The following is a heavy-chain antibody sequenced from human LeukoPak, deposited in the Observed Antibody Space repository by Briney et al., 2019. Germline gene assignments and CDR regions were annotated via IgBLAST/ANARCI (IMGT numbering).Heavy chain of an antibody. D-gene: IGHD6-13*01. CDR3: ARVAAGTLMYYYYYMDV. J-gene: IGHJ6*03. Sequence: SETLSLTCTVSGGSISSTSYYWGWIRQPPGKGLEWIGSIYYSGSTYYNPSLKSRVTISVDTSKNQFSLKLSSVTAADTAVYYCARVAAGTLMYYYYYMDVWGKGTTVTVSS. CDR2: IYYSGST. V-gene: IGHV4-39*07. CDR1: GGSISSTSYY.